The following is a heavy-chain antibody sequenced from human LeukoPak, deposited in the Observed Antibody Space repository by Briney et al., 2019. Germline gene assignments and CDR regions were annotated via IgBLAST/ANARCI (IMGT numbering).Heavy chain of an antibody. V-gene: IGHV3-48*01. J-gene: IGHJ3*02. D-gene: IGHD3-10*01. CDR3: ARAADYYGSGSYRAAFYI. CDR2: ITFSSSTI. Sequence: GGSLRLSCAASGFTFSTYSINWVRQAPGKGLEWVSYITFSSSTIYYADSVKGRFTISRDNAKNSLYLQMNSPRAEDTAVYYCARAADYYGSGSYRAAFYIWGQGTMVTVSS. CDR1: GFTFSTYS.